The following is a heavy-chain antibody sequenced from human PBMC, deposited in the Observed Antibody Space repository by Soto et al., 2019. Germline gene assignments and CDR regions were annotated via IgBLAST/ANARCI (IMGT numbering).Heavy chain of an antibody. Sequence: GGSLRLSCTASGFTXSSFFMNWVRQAPGKGPEWVSGIDTSGGVTKYADSVKGRFTISRDNSKNTLYLQMNSLRAEDTALYYYTKDKHWYGMDVWGHGTTVTVSS. D-gene: IGHD1-1*01. CDR2: IDTSGGVT. CDR3: TKDKHWYGMDV. V-gene: IGHV3-23*01. J-gene: IGHJ6*02. CDR1: GFTXSSFF.